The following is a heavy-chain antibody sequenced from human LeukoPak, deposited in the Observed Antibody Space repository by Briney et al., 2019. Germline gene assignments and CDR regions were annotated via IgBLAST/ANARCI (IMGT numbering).Heavy chain of an antibody. CDR3: TREMVMIDY. Sequence: GGSLRLSCAASGFIFTDYWMSWVRQAPGKGLEWVANIKQDGSEKYYVGPVKGRFTISRDNAKSSLYLQMNSLRAEDTAVYYCTREMVMIDYWGQGNLVTVSS. CDR1: GFIFTDYW. D-gene: IGHD4-23*01. CDR2: IKQDGSEK. V-gene: IGHV3-7*03. J-gene: IGHJ4*02.